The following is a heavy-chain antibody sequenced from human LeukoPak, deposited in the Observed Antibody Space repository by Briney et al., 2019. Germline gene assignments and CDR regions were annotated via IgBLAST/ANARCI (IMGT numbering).Heavy chain of an antibody. CDR2: IKQDGSEK. CDR3: ARIYDYGDYPYYFDY. J-gene: IGHJ4*02. V-gene: IGHV3-7*01. D-gene: IGHD4-17*01. Sequence: GGSLRLSCAASGFTFSSYWMSWVRQAPGKGLEWVANIKQDGSEKYYVDSVKGRFTISRDNAKNSLYLQMNSLRAEDTAVYYCARIYDYGDYPYYFDYWGQGTLVTVSS. CDR1: GFTFSSYW.